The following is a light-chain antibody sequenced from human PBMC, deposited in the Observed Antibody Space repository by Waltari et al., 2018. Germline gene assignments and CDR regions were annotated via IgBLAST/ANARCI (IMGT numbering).Light chain of an antibody. J-gene: IGLJ3*02. CDR2: GKV. CDR1: SSNIGAGFD. V-gene: IGLV1-40*01. CDR3: QSYDNRLSGWV. Sequence: QSVLTQPPSVSGAPGQRVTISCTGSSSNIGAGFDVHWYQQLPGTAPKLLIYGKVNLPSGVPDRFSCSNSGASASLAITRLQAEEETDYYCQSYDNRLSGWVFGGGTELAVL.